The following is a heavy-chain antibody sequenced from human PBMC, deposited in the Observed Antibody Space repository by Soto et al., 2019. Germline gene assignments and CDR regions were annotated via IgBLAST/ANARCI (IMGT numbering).Heavy chain of an antibody. Sequence: GGSLRLSCAASGFTFSNAWMSWVRQAPGKGLEWVGRIKSKTDGGTTDYAAPVKGRFTISRDDSKNTLYLQMNSLKTEDTAVYYCTTDYNGDYPRYYYYYGMDVWGQGTTVTVSS. CDR2: IKSKTDGGTT. CDR1: GFTFSNAW. J-gene: IGHJ6*02. CDR3: TTDYNGDYPRYYYYYGMDV. V-gene: IGHV3-15*01. D-gene: IGHD4-17*01.